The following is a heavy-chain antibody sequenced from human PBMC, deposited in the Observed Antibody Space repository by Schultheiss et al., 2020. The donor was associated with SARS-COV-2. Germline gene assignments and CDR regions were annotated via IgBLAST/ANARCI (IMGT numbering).Heavy chain of an antibody. V-gene: IGHV4-39*07. CDR3: ARGRRDPGEWDY. D-gene: IGHD3-3*01. CDR1: GGSISSSSYY. J-gene: IGHJ4*02. Sequence: SETLSLTCTVSGGSISSSSYYWGWIRQPPGKGLEWIGNIYYSGSTFYNPSLKSRVTISVDRSKNQFSLKLSSVTAADTAVYYCARGRRDPGEWDYWGQGTLVTVSS. CDR2: IYYSGST.